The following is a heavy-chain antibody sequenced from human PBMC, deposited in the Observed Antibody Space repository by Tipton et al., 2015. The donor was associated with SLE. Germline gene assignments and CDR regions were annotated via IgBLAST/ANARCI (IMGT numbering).Heavy chain of an antibody. CDR2: IFHSGST. Sequence: TLSLTCTVSGGSISSSIWWTWVRQPPGKGLEWIGEIFHSGSTNYNPSLRGRVTMSLDKSKNQFSLKLSSVTAADTAVYYCASPYYYGSRSFDPWGQGTLVTVPA. V-gene: IGHV4-4*02. CDR3: ASPYYYGSRSFDP. CDR1: GGSISSSIW. J-gene: IGHJ5*02. D-gene: IGHD3-10*01.